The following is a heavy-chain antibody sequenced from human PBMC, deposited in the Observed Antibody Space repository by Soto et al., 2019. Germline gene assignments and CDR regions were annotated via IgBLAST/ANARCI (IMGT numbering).Heavy chain of an antibody. J-gene: IGHJ6*02. D-gene: IGHD3-3*01. Sequence: GGSLRLSCAVSGFSVSDNYMIWVRQAPGKGLEWVSVIYRGDATHYADSVKGRFTISRDNSKNTVYLQMNSLTAEDTAVYYCARRASHYDFWSGRYYYYYGMDVWGQGTTVTVS. CDR2: IYRGDAT. V-gene: IGHV3-53*01. CDR3: ARRASHYDFWSGRYYYYYGMDV. CDR1: GFSVSDNY.